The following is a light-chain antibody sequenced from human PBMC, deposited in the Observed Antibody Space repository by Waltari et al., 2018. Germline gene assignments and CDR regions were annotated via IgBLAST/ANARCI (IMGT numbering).Light chain of an antibody. V-gene: IGKV3-20*01. J-gene: IGKJ1*01. CDR3: QKYDSLPAT. Sequence: EVVLTQSPGTLSLSPGEGATLSCRASESVSTFLAWYQQKPGQAPRLLIFHASNRASGIPDRVSGSGFGTDFSLTISRLEPEDFAVYYCQKYDSLPATFGQGTKVEIK. CDR2: HAS. CDR1: ESVSTF.